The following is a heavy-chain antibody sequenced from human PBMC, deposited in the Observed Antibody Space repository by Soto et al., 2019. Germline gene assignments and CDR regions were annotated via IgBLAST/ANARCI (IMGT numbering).Heavy chain of an antibody. CDR2: INAGNGNT. CDR1: GYTFTSYA. CDR3: ARGRGGSSWLNGFDP. D-gene: IGHD6-13*01. V-gene: IGHV1-3*01. J-gene: IGHJ5*02. Sequence: ASVKVSCKASGYTFTSYAMHWVRQAPGQRLEWMGWINAGNGNTKYSQKFQGRVTITRDTSASTAYMELSSLGSEDTAVYYCARGRGGSSWLNGFDPWRQGTLVTVSS.